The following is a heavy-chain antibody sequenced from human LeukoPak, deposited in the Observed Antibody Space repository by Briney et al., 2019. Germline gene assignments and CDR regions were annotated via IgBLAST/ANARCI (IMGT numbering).Heavy chain of an antibody. V-gene: IGHV4-4*07. J-gene: IGHJ4*02. CDR1: GGSISSYY. Sequence: SETLSLTCTVSGGSISSYYWSWIRQPAGKGLEWIGCIYTSGSTNYNPSLKSRVTMSVDTSKNQFSLKLSSVTAADTAVYYCARDFDYYGSGSYVTPLDFDYWGQGTLVTVSS. CDR3: ARDFDYYGSGSYVTPLDFDY. CDR2: IYTSGST. D-gene: IGHD3-10*01.